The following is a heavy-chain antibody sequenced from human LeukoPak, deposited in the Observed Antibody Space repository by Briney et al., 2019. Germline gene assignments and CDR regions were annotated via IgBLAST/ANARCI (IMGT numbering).Heavy chain of an antibody. CDR2: ISSSSSYI. CDR3: ARGPDILTGAEFNY. CDR1: GFTFSSYS. Sequence: GGSLRPSCAVSGFTFSSYSMNWVRQAPGKGLEWVSSISSSSSYIYYADSVKGRFTISRDNAKNSLYLQMNSLRAEDTAVYYFARGPDILTGAEFNYWGQGTLVTVSS. J-gene: IGHJ4*02. D-gene: IGHD3-9*01. V-gene: IGHV3-21*01.